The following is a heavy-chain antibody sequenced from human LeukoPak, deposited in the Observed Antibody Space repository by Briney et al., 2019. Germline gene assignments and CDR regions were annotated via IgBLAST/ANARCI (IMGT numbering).Heavy chain of an antibody. CDR2: IIPIFGTA. CDR1: GGTFSSYA. D-gene: IGHD3-22*01. Sequence: GASVKVSCKASGGTFSSYAISWVRQPPGQGLEWMGGIIPIFGTANYAQKFQGRGTITADKSTSTAYMELSSLRSEDTAVYYCARGRRSSGPHYFDYWGEGTLVTVSS. J-gene: IGHJ4*02. V-gene: IGHV1-69*06. CDR3: ARGRRSSGPHYFDY.